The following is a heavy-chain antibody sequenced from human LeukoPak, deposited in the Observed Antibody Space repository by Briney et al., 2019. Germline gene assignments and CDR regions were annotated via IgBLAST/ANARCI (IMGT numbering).Heavy chain of an antibody. CDR1: GFTFSNYA. Sequence: PGGSLRLSCAASGFTFSNYAMSWVRQAPGKGLEWVSTITGSGGSTNYADSVKGRFTISRDKSKNTLYLQMNSLRAEDTAVYYCAKRSGYSSSWYVDYFDYWGQGTLVTVSS. D-gene: IGHD6-13*01. V-gene: IGHV3-23*01. J-gene: IGHJ4*02. CDR3: AKRSGYSSSWYVDYFDY. CDR2: ITGSGGST.